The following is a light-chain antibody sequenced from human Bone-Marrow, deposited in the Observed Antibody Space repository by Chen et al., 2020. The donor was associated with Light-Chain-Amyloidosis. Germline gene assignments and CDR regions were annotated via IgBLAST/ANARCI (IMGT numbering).Light chain of an antibody. Sequence: SYVLTQPSSVSVAPGQTATIACGGNNIGSTSVHWYQQTPGQAPLLVVDDDSDRPSGIPERLSGSNSGHAATLTISRVDAGDAAAYYCQVWDRSSDRPVFGGGTTLTVL. J-gene: IGLJ3*02. CDR3: QVWDRSSDRPV. CDR2: DDS. V-gene: IGLV3-21*02. CDR1: NIGSTS.